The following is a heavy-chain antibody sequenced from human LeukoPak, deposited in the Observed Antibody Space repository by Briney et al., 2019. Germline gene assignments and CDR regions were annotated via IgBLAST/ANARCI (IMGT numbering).Heavy chain of an antibody. V-gene: IGHV4-59*01. CDR2: IYYSGST. CDR3: ARVDYDFWSGYYTGYYYYYYMDV. Sequence: PSETLSLTCTVSGGSISSYYWSWIRQPPGKGLEWIGYIYYSGSTNYNPSLKSRVTISVDTSKNQFSLKLSSVTAADTAVYYCARVDYDFWSGYYTGYYYYYYMDVWGKGTTVTVSS. J-gene: IGHJ6*03. D-gene: IGHD3-3*01. CDR1: GGSISSYY.